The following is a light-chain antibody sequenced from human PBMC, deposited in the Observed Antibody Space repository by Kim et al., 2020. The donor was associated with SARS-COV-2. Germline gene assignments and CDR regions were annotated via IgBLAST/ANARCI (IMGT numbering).Light chain of an antibody. CDR3: QKYNSSPWT. Sequence: ASVGDEVTITCRGSQGISNYLVWYQQKTGEVPKVLIYAASTLQSGVPSRCSGSGSGTDFTLTISSLQPEDAATYYCQKYNSSPWTFGQGTKVDIK. V-gene: IGKV1-27*01. J-gene: IGKJ1*01. CDR2: AAS. CDR1: QGISNY.